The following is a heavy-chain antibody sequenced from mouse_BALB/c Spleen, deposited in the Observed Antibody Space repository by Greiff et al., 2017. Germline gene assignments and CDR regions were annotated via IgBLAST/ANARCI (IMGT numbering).Heavy chain of an antibody. Sequence: EVNVVESGGGLVQPGGSRKLSCAASGFTFSSFGMHWVRQAPEKGLEWVAYICSGSSTIYYADTVKGRFTISRDNPKNTLFLQMTSLRSEDTAMYYCARWEDSSGYVSFAYWGQGTLVTVSA. V-gene: IGHV5-17*02. D-gene: IGHD3-2*01. CDR3: ARWEDSSGYVSFAY. CDR1: GFTFSSFG. J-gene: IGHJ3*01. CDR2: ICSGSSTI.